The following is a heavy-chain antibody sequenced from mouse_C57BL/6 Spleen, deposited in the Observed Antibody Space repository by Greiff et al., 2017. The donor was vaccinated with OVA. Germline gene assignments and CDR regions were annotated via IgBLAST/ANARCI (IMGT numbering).Heavy chain of an antibody. CDR3: ASYYYGSNFFDY. CDR2: INPSTGGT. D-gene: IGHD1-1*01. CDR1: GYSFTGYY. Sequence: LVESGPELVKPGASVKISCKASGYSFTGYYMNWVKQSPEKSLEWIGEINPSTGGTTYNQKFKAKATLTVDKSSSTAYMQLKSLTSEDSAFYDCASYYYGSNFFDYWGQGTTLTVSS. V-gene: IGHV1-42*01. J-gene: IGHJ2*01.